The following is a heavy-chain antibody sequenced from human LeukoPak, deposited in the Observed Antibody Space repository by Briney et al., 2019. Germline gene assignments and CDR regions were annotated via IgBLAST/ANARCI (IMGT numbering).Heavy chain of an antibody. CDR2: ISGSGGST. J-gene: IGHJ4*02. Sequence: PGGSLRLSCAASGFTFSSYAVSWVRQAPGKGLEWVSAISGSGGSTYYADSVKGRFTISRDNSKNTLYLQMNSLRAEDTAVYYCARSLLIAAAGSVALDYWGQGTLVTVSS. V-gene: IGHV3-23*01. CDR1: GFTFSSYA. D-gene: IGHD6-13*01. CDR3: ARSLLIAAAGSVALDY.